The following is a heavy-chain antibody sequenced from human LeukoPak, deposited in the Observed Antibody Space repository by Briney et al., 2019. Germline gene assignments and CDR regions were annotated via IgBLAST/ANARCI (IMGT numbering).Heavy chain of an antibody. CDR2: IRSKANSCAT. CDR3: TRHPPSGSYSTPFDY. Sequence: PGGSLRLSCAASGFTFSGSAMHWVRQASGKGLEWVGRIRSKANSCATAYAASVKGRFTISRDDSKNTAYLQMNSLKTEDTAVYYCTRHPPSGSYSTPFDYWGQGTLVTVSS. D-gene: IGHD1-26*01. J-gene: IGHJ4*02. V-gene: IGHV3-73*01. CDR1: GFTFSGSA.